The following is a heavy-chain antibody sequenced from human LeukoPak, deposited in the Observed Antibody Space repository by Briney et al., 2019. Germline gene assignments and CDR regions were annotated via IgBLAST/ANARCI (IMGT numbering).Heavy chain of an antibody. D-gene: IGHD3-10*01. CDR2: IKSKTDGGTT. CDR3: TTLYYGSGSYFYYFDY. CDR1: GFTFSNAW. Sequence: PGGSLRLSCAASGFTFSNAWMSWVRQAPGKGLEWVGRIKSKTDGGTTDYAAPMKGRFTISRDDSKNTLYLQMNSLKTEDTAVYYCTTLYYGSGSYFYYFDYWGQGTLVTVSS. J-gene: IGHJ4*02. V-gene: IGHV3-15*01.